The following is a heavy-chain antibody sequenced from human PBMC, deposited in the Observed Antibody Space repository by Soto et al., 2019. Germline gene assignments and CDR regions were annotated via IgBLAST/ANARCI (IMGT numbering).Heavy chain of an antibody. CDR3: ARTNYDFWSGFGY. D-gene: IGHD3-3*01. Sequence: SETLSLTCTVSGVSISSYYWSWIRQPPGERLEWIGYVYYSGSTNYNPSLKSRVTISVDTSKNQFSLKLNSVTAADTAVYYCARTNYDFWSGFGYWGQGTLVTVSS. V-gene: IGHV4-59*08. CDR1: GVSISSYY. CDR2: VYYSGST. J-gene: IGHJ4*02.